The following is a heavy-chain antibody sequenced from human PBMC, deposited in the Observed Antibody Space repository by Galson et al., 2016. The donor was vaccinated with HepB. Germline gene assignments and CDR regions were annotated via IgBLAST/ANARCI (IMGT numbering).Heavy chain of an antibody. CDR1: GFIVNNNY. J-gene: IGHJ3*01. D-gene: IGHD3-22*01. V-gene: IGHV3-53*01. CDR2: VYSDGST. Sequence: SLRLSCAASGFIVNNNYMNWVRQAPGKGLEWVSVVYSDGSTYYADSVKGRFTISGDNSKNMLYLQMNTLRAEDTAVYYCAIDPYYYDSGGYTTGFDVWGQGTMVTVSS. CDR3: AIDPYYYDSGGYTTGFDV.